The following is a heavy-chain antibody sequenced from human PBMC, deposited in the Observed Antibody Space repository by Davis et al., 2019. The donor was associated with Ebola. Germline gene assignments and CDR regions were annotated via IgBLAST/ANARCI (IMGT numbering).Heavy chain of an antibody. D-gene: IGHD1-26*01. CDR2: IIPILGIA. J-gene: IGHJ4*02. CDR3: ARDEATRSGSYCFDY. V-gene: IGHV1-69*04. CDR1: GGTFSSYA. Sequence: AASVKVSCKASGGTFSSYAISWVRQAPGQGLEWMGRIIPILGIANYAQKFQGRVTMTRNTSISTAYMELSSLRSEDTAVYYCARDEATRSGSYCFDYWGQGTLVTVSS.